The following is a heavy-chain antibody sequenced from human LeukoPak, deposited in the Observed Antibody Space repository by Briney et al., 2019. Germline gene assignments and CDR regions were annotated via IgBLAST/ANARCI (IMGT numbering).Heavy chain of an antibody. D-gene: IGHD4-17*01. Sequence: SETLSLTCTVSGDSIGSGPYYWTWIRQTAGKGLEWIGRIHARGSTDYNPSLKSRVTMSMDTSTNQFSLNLSSVTAADTAVYYCARGQGSGDANFDYWGQGTLVTVSS. CDR3: ARGQGSGDANFDY. CDR2: IHARGST. V-gene: IGHV4-61*02. CDR1: GDSIGSGPYY. J-gene: IGHJ4*02.